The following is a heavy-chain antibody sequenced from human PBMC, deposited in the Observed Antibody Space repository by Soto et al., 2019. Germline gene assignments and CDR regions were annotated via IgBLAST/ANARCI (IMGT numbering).Heavy chain of an antibody. CDR3: AKNGPEFDY. J-gene: IGHJ4*02. CDR1: EFTFGAYA. V-gene: IGHV3-23*01. D-gene: IGHD3-10*01. Sequence: GGSLSHSSAASEFTFGAYARNLVRQAPGKGLKWVSAISTIGGSTYYANSVKGRFTISRDNSKNTLYLQMSSLRAEDTAVYYCAKNGPEFDYWGQGALVTFSS. CDR2: ISTIGGST.